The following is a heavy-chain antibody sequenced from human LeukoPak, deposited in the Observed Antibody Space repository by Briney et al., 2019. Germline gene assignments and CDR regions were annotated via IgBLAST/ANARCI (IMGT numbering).Heavy chain of an antibody. CDR2: ISRSSGYI. Sequence: KSGGSLRLSCEASGFTFSSYSMNWVRQGPGKGLEWVSSISRSSGYIYYADSVKGRFTISRDNAKNSLYLQMNSLRAEDTAVYYCARGLGSGRHAFDIWGQGTMVTVSS. D-gene: IGHD3-10*01. V-gene: IGHV3-21*01. CDR3: ARGLGSGRHAFDI. CDR1: GFTFSSYS. J-gene: IGHJ3*02.